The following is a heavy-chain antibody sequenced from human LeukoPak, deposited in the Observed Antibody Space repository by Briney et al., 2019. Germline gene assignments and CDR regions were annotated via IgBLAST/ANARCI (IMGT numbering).Heavy chain of an antibody. CDR2: IIPIFGTA. Sequence: GAPVKVSCKASGGTFSSYAISWVRQAPGQGLEWMGGIIPIFGTANYAQKFQGRVTITADESTSTAYMELSSLRSEDTAVYYCARSFWPSMVFDYWGQGTLVTVSS. V-gene: IGHV1-69*13. D-gene: IGHD3-10*01. J-gene: IGHJ4*02. CDR1: GGTFSSYA. CDR3: ARSFWPSMVFDY.